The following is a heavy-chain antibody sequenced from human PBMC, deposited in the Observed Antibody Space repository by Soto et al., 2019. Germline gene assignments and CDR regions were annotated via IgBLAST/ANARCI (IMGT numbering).Heavy chain of an antibody. D-gene: IGHD2-8*01. V-gene: IGHV1-18*01. CDR3: ARDALVDAPFFRGMRAPTNP. J-gene: IGHJ5*02. CDR2: ISAYNGNT. CDR1: GYTFTSYG. Sequence: ASVKVSCKASGYTFTSYGISWVRQAPGQGLEWMGWISAYNGNTNYAQKLQGRVTMTTDTSTSTAYMELRSLRSDDTAVYYCARDALVDAPFFRGMRAPTNPWGQGTLVTVSS.